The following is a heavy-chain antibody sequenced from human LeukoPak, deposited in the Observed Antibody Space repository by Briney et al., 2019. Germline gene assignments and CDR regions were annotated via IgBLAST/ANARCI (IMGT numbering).Heavy chain of an antibody. V-gene: IGHV1-46*01. D-gene: IGHD2-2*01. CDR2: INPSGGST. Sequence: GASVKVSCKASGYTFTSYYMHWVRQAPGQGLEWMGIINPSGGSTSYAQKFQGRVTMTRDTSTSTVYMELSSLRAEDTAVYYCASPVSYCSSTSCGVDYWGQGTLVTVSS. J-gene: IGHJ4*02. CDR1: GYTFTSYY. CDR3: ASPVSYCSSTSCGVDY.